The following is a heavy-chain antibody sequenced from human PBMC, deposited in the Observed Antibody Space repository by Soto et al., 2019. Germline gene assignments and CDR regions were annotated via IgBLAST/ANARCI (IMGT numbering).Heavy chain of an antibody. V-gene: IGHV3-30*18. D-gene: IGHD2-15*01. CDR3: AKDGGSSHRLGGAFDI. CDR2: ISYDGSNK. J-gene: IGHJ3*02. Sequence: PGGSLRLSCAASGFTFSSYGMHWVRQAPGKGLEWVAIISYDGSNKYYADSVKGRFTISRDNSKNTLYLQMNSLRAEDTAVYYCAKDGGSSHRLGGAFDIWGQGTMVTVSS. CDR1: GFTFSSYG.